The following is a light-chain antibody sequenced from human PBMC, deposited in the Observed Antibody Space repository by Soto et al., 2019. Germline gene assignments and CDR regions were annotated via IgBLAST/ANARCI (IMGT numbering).Light chain of an antibody. V-gene: IGLV2-11*01. Sequence: QSVLTQPRSVSGSPGQSVTISCTGTSRDVGGYNFVSWCQHHPGKAPKLMIYDVSLRPSGVPDRFSGSKSGNTASLTISGLQAEDEADYYCCSYAGSFTWVFGGGTKLTVL. J-gene: IGLJ3*02. CDR3: CSYAGSFTWV. CDR1: SRDVGGYNF. CDR2: DVS.